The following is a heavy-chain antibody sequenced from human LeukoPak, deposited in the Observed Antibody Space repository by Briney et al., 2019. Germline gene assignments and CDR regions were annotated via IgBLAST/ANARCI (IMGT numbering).Heavy chain of an antibody. J-gene: IGHJ3*02. V-gene: IGHV3-20*04. CDR2: INWNGGST. CDR1: GFTFDDYG. D-gene: IGHD6-13*01. CDR3: ARAGVGIAAAGSDAFDI. Sequence: PGGSLRPSCAASGFTFDDYGMSWVRQAPGKGLEWVSGINWNGGSTGYADSVKGRFTISRDNAKNSLYLQMNSLRAEDTALYYCARAGVGIAAAGSDAFDIWGQGTMVTVSS.